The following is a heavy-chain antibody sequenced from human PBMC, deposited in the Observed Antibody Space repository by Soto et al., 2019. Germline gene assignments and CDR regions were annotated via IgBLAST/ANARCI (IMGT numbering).Heavy chain of an antibody. CDR1: GFTFSSYG. V-gene: IGHV3-30*18. Sequence: QVQLVESGGGVVQPGRSLRLSCAASGFTFSSYGMHWVRQAPGKGLEWVAVISYDGSNKYYADSVKGRFTISRDNSKNTLYPQMNSLRAEDTAVYYCANSAGYCSGGSCYPMGYFDYWGQGTLVTVSS. J-gene: IGHJ4*02. CDR2: ISYDGSNK. D-gene: IGHD2-15*01. CDR3: ANSAGYCSGGSCYPMGYFDY.